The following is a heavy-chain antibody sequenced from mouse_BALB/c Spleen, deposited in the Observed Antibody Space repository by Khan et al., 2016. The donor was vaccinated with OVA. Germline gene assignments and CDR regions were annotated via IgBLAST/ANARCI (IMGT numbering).Heavy chain of an antibody. CDR1: GYSITSGYY. Sequence: EVQLVESGPGLVKPSQSLSLTCSVTGYSITSGYYWNWIRQFPGSKLEWMGYISYDGSNNYNPSLKNRISITCDTSKNQFFLQLNSVTTEDTATYYCARNYGNYVYYAMDYWGQGTSVTVSS. CDR3: ARNYGNYVYYAMDY. J-gene: IGHJ4*01. D-gene: IGHD2-1*01. V-gene: IGHV3-6*02. CDR2: ISYDGSN.